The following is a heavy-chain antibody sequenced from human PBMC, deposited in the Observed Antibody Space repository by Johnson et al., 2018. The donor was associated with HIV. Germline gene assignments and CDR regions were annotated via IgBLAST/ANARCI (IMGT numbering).Heavy chain of an antibody. CDR2: ISSNGGST. Sequence: VQLVESGGGLVNPGGSLRLSCAASGFTFSSYAMHWVRQPPGKGLEYVSAISSNGGSTYYANSVKGRFTISRDNSKNTLYLQMGSLRAEDMAVYYCNTDAFDIWGQGTMVIVSS. CDR1: GFTFSSYA. CDR3: NTDAFDI. J-gene: IGHJ3*02. V-gene: IGHV3-64*01.